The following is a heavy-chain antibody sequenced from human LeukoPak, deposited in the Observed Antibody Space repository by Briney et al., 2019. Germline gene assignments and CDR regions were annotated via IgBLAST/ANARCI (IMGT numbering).Heavy chain of an antibody. CDR3: ARHIGGGIEDMDV. CDR2: IYVTGN. J-gene: IGHJ6*03. Sequence: SETLSPTCTVSGVSIGTYYWSWVRQSPGKGLEWVGYIYVTGNRYNPYLQSRVTISVDTSRNQFFLKMSSVTAADTAVYYCARHIGGGIEDMDVWGKGTKVTVSS. CDR1: GVSIGTYY. D-gene: IGHD3-16*02. V-gene: IGHV4-59*08.